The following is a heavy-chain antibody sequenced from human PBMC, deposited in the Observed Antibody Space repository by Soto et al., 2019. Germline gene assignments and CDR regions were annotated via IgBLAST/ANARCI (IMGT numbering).Heavy chain of an antibody. Sequence: PSETLSLTCTVSGGSISSYYWSWIRQPPGKGLEWIGYIYYSGSTNYNPSLKSRVTISVDTSKNQFSLKLSSVTAADTAVYYCARDESPNYYYYGMDVWGQGTTVTVS. J-gene: IGHJ6*02. CDR1: GGSISSYY. CDR2: IYYSGST. V-gene: IGHV4-59*01. CDR3: ARDESPNYYYYGMDV.